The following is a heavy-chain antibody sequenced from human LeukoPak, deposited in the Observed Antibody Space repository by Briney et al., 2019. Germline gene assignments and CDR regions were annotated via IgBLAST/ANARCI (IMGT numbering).Heavy chain of an antibody. CDR1: GFSFSGYG. D-gene: IGHD3-3*02. V-gene: IGHV3-30*02. Sequence: GGSLRLSCAASGFSFSGYGMHWVRQAPGKGLEWVAFIRYDGSNEYYADSVKGRFTISRDNSKNTLYLQMNSLRAEDTAVYYCARLARSPGDYWGQGTLVTVSS. CDR3: ARLARSPGDY. CDR2: IRYDGSNE. J-gene: IGHJ4*02.